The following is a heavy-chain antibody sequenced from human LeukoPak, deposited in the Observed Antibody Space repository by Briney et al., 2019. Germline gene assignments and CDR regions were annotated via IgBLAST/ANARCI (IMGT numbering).Heavy chain of an antibody. J-gene: IGHJ4*02. Sequence: SQTLSLTCVISGDSLSSKSAAWNWIRQSPSRGLEWLGRTYYRFKWHNDYTLSVKSRITINPDTSKNQFSLQLNSVTPEGMAVYYCARSAGHFDYWGQGTLVTVSS. V-gene: IGHV6-1*01. CDR2: TYYRFKWHN. CDR1: GDSLSSKSAA. CDR3: ARSAGHFDY.